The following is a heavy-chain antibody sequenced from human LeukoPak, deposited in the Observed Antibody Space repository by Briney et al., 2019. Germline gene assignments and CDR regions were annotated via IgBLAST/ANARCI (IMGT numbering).Heavy chain of an antibody. CDR2: INHSGST. Sequence: SETLSLTCTVSGYSISSGYYWSWIRQPPGKGLEWIGEINHSGSTNYNPSLKSRVTISVDTSKNQFSLKLSSVTAADTAMYYCARGRVEMATIDFDYWGQGTLVTVSS. V-gene: IGHV4-38-2*02. CDR1: GYSISSGYY. J-gene: IGHJ4*02. D-gene: IGHD5-24*01. CDR3: ARGRVEMATIDFDY.